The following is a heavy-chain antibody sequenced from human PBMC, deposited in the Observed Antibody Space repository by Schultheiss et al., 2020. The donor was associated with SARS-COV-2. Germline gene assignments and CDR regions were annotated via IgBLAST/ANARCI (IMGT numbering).Heavy chain of an antibody. J-gene: IGHJ6*04. CDR3: ARHGGSNYVVAYYYGMDV. V-gene: IGHV4-34*01. CDR1: GGSFSGYF. Sequence: SQTLSLTCAVYGGSFSGYFWTWIRQSPGKGLEWIGCLHSSGSTSYNPSLKSRVTISVDRSKNQFSLKLRSVTAADTAVYYCARHGGSNYVVAYYYGMDVWGKGTTVTVSS. CDR2: LHSSGST. D-gene: IGHD3-16*01.